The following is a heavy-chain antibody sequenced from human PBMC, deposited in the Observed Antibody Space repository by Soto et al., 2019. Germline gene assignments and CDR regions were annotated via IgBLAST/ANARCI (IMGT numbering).Heavy chain of an antibody. CDR2: IYIDDT. Sequence: ASVKVSCKASGYTFSSFGFSWMRQAPGQGLEWIGWIYIDDTKYAQNFQGRVTMTTDTSTSTVYMGLRSLRAEDTAVYYCARVRYCSDNSCYSWFDYWGQGTLVTVSS. V-gene: IGHV1-18*01. J-gene: IGHJ4*02. CDR1: GYTFSSFG. D-gene: IGHD2-15*01. CDR3: ARVRYCSDNSCYSWFDY.